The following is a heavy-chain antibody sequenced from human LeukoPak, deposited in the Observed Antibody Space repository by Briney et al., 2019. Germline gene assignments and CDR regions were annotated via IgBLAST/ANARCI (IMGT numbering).Heavy chain of an antibody. CDR1: GGTFSSYA. CDR3: ARAGGRYNWFDP. J-gene: IGHJ5*02. D-gene: IGHD2-15*01. V-gene: IGHV1-69*13. CDR2: IIPIFGTA. Sequence: SVKVSCKASGGTFSSYAISWVRQAPGQGLEWMGGIIPIFGTANYAQKFQGRVTITADESTSTAYMELSSLRSDDTAVYYCARAGGRYNWFDPWGQGTLVTVSS.